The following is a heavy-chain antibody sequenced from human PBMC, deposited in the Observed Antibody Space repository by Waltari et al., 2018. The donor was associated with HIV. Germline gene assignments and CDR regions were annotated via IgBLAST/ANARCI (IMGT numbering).Heavy chain of an antibody. CDR3: ASGYGGRNFDF. D-gene: IGHD5-18*01. V-gene: IGHV3-33*01. CDR2: IWYGGLNK. Sequence: QVNLVESGGGVVQPGKSVRLSCATSGFKFSDYGMHWVRQAPGKGLEWVAIIWYGGLNKFYADSVKGRFTISRDNSRNTLYLQMDSLRVEDTAVYYCASGYGGRNFDFWGQGTLVSVSS. J-gene: IGHJ4*02. CDR1: GFKFSDYG.